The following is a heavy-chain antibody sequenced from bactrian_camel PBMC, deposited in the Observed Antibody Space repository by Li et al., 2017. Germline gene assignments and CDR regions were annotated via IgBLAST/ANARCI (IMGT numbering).Heavy chain of an antibody. CDR2: VEKDGTT. D-gene: IGHD2*01. CDR3: AAGRRGYRNSGYCILLAQWFDS. CDR1: GRAYARLC. V-gene: IGHV3-3*01. J-gene: IGHJ6*01. Sequence: QVQLVESGGGSVQAGGSLRLSCAASGRAYARLCMAWFRQAPGKEREGVAAVEKDGTTIYADSVKGRFTASRDNAKNMVDLQMNSLKTEDTAMYYCAAGRRGYRNSGYCILLAQWFDSWGQGTQVTVS.